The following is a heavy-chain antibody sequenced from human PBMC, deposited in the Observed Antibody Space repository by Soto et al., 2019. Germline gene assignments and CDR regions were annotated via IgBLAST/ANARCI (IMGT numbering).Heavy chain of an antibody. Sequence: EAQLVEAVGGLVQPGGSLRLSCAASGLTFSSHGMHWVRQAPGKGLEWVSHINGDGTTTGYADSVKGRFTISRDNAKNTLYLQMNSLRAEDTAVYYCAIYSGVWGQGTTVTVSS. CDR3: AIYSGV. CDR2: INGDGTTT. CDR1: GLTFSSHG. V-gene: IGHV3-74*01. J-gene: IGHJ6*02. D-gene: IGHD2-15*01.